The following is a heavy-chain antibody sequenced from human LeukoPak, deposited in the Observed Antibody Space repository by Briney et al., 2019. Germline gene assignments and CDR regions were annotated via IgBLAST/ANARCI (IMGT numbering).Heavy chain of an antibody. J-gene: IGHJ5*02. CDR3: ARASGYDILTGLAWFDP. V-gene: IGHV4-39*07. Sequence: SETLSLTCTVSGGSISSSSYYWGWNRQSPGKGLEWIGSIYYSGRTHYNPSLKSRVTISIDTSKSQIFLKLSSVTAADTAVYYCARASGYDILTGLAWFDPWGQGTLVTVSS. CDR1: GGSISSSSYY. CDR2: IYYSGRT. D-gene: IGHD3-9*01.